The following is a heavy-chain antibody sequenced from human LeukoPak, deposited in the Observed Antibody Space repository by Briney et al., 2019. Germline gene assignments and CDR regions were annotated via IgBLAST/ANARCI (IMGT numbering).Heavy chain of an antibody. Sequence: GGSLRLSCAAYAFTVSSDYMSWVRQAPGKGLEGVSVLYSGGSTYYTDSVKGRFTISRDNSKNTLYLQMNSLRVEDTAVYYWSRIVAGSQDYWGHGTLVTVSS. V-gene: IGHV3-66*01. CDR1: AFTVSSDY. D-gene: IGHD3-16*02. CDR2: LYSGGST. CDR3: SRIVAGSQDY. J-gene: IGHJ4*01.